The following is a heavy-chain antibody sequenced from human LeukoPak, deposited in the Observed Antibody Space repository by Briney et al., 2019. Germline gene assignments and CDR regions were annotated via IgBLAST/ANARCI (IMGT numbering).Heavy chain of an antibody. J-gene: IGHJ4*02. CDR3: TTESRYYDSSGYYVSFFDY. Sequence: GGSLRLSCAASGFTFSNAWMSWVRQAPGKGLEWVGRIKSKTDGGTTDYAAPVKGRFTISRDDSKNTLYLQMNSLKTEDTAVYYCTTESRYYDSSGYYVSFFDYWGQGTLVTVSS. CDR2: IKSKTDGGTT. D-gene: IGHD3-22*01. V-gene: IGHV3-15*01. CDR1: GFTFSNAW.